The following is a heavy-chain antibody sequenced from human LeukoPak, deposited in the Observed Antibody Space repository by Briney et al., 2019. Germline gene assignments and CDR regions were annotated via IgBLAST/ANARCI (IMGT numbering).Heavy chain of an antibody. CDR3: ARGWFFGVVILSWFDP. CDR1: GGTFSSYA. J-gene: IGHJ5*02. Sequence: ASVKVSCKASGGTFSSYAISWVRQAPGQGLEWMGGIIPIFGTANYAQKFQGRVTITTDESTSTAYMELSSLRSEDPAVYYCARGWFFGVVILSWFDPWGQGTLVTVSS. CDR2: IIPIFGTA. V-gene: IGHV1-69*05. D-gene: IGHD3-3*01.